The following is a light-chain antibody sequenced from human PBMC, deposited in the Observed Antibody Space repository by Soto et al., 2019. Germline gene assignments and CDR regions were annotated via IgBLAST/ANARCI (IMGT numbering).Light chain of an antibody. V-gene: IGLV1-40*01. Sequence: QPVLTQPPSVSGAPGQRVTISCTGSSSNIGAGYDVHWYQQLPGTGPKLLMYGNSNRPSGVPDRLSGSKSGTSASLAITGLQAEDEADYSCQSYDYILSTVVFGGGTKLTVL. CDR2: GNS. J-gene: IGLJ2*01. CDR3: QSYDYILSTVV. CDR1: SSNIGAGYD.